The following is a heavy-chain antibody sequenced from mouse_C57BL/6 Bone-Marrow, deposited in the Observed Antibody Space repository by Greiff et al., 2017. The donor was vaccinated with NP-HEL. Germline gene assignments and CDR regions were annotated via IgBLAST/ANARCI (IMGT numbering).Heavy chain of an antibody. V-gene: IGHV1-85*01. J-gene: IGHJ2*01. CDR1: GYTFTSYD. CDR2: IYPRDGST. Sequence: QVQLQQSGPELVKPGASVKLSCKASGYTFTSYDINWVKQRPGQGLEWIGWIYPRDGSTTYNEKFKGKATLTVDTSSSTAYMELHSLTSEDSAVYFCARGEGYWGQGTTLTVSS. CDR3: ARGEGY.